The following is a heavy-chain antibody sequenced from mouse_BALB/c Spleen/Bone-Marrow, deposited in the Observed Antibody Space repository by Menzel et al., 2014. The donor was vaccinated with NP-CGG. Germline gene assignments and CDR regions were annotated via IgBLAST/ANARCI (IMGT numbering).Heavy chain of an antibody. CDR2: INPNNGGT. CDR3: ARKDYGYNYVMDY. V-gene: IGHV1-18*01. D-gene: IGHD1-2*01. CDR1: GYTFTEYT. Sequence: EVQLQQSGPELVKPGASAKISCKTSGYTFTEYTMHWVKQSHGKSLEWIGGINPNNGGTIYNQKFKGKATLTVDKSSSTAYMELRSLTSEDSAVYYCARKDYGYNYVMDYWGQGTSVTVSS. J-gene: IGHJ4*01.